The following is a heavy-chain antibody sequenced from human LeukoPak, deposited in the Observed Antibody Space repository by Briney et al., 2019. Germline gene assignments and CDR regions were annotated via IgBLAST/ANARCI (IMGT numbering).Heavy chain of an antibody. Sequence: PSETLSLTCTVPVDSLNTYYRTWIRQTPGKELEWIGFVASSGTSNYNPSLKSRVSISIDTSKNQFSLALTSVTPADTAVYYCARVVRGVVTSNWFDPWGQGTLVSVSS. D-gene: IGHD2-21*02. J-gene: IGHJ5*02. V-gene: IGHV4-59*01. CDR1: VDSLNTYY. CDR3: ARVVRGVVTSNWFDP. CDR2: VASSGTS.